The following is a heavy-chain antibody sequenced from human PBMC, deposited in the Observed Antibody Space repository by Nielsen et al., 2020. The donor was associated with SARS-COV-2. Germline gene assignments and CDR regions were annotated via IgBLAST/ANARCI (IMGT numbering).Heavy chain of an antibody. Sequence: SVKVSCKASGGTFSSYTISWVRQAPGQGLEWMGRIIPILGIANYAQKFQGRVTITADKSTSTAYMELSSLRSEDTAVYYCARDMGSYCGGDCCDYYYYYGMDVWGQGTTVTVSS. V-gene: IGHV1-69*04. J-gene: IGHJ6*02. CDR3: ARDMGSYCGGDCCDYYYYYGMDV. CDR1: GGTFSSYT. CDR2: IIPILGIA. D-gene: IGHD2-21*02.